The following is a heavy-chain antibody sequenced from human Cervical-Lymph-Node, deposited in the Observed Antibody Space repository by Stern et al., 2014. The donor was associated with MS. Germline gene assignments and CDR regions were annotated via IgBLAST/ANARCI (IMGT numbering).Heavy chain of an antibody. CDR1: GFTFSNAW. J-gene: IGHJ3*02. V-gene: IGHV3-15*01. CDR2: ISTETDGGTP. CDR3: TTKLILTVGTSRLETFDT. D-gene: IGHD4-23*01. Sequence: EVQLVESGGGLVKPGGSLRLSCEASGFTFSNAWMTWVRQAPGKGLEWVGQISTETDGGTPDYATPVKGRFIISRDDSKNTLNLQMNSLKTEDSAVYYCTTKLILTVGTSRLETFDTCGQGTRVIVSA.